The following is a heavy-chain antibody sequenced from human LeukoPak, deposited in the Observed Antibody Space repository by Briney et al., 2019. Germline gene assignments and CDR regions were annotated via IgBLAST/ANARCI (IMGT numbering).Heavy chain of an antibody. J-gene: IGHJ6*02. CDR3: ARGNLLPGGMPYYYYYYGMDV. V-gene: IGHV1-8*01. CDR2: MNPNSGNT. CDR1: GYTFTSYD. D-gene: IGHD3-16*01. Sequence: ASVKVSCKASGYTFTSYDINWVRQATGQGLEWMGWMNPNSGNTGYEQKFQGRVTMTRNTSISTAYMELSSLRSEDTAVYYCARGNLLPGGMPYYYYYYGMDVWGQGTTVTVSS.